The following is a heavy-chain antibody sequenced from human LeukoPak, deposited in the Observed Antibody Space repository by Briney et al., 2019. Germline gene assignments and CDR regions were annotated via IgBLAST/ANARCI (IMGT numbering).Heavy chain of an antibody. V-gene: IGHV3-30*18. CDR1: GFTFSSYG. CDR3: AKSSSGWVQGVFDY. Sequence: GGSLRLSCAASGFTFSSYGMHWVRQAPGKGLEWVAVISYDGSNKYYADSVKGRFTISRDNSKNTLYLQMNSLRAEDTAVYYCAKSSSGWVQGVFDYWGQGTLVTVSS. J-gene: IGHJ4*02. D-gene: IGHD6-19*01. CDR2: ISYDGSNK.